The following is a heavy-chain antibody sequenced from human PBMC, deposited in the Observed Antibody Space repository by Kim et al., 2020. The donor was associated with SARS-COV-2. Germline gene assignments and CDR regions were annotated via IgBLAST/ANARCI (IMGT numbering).Heavy chain of an antibody. Sequence: SETLSLTCTVSGGSISSGGYYWSWIRQHPGKGLEWIGYIYYSGSTYYNPSLKSRVTISVDTSKNQFSLKLSSVTAADTAVYYCARDSRRISGGMDVWGQGNTLTVSS. CDR3: ARDSRRISGGMDV. CDR2: IYYSGST. J-gene: IGHJ6*02. D-gene: IGHD3-3*02. V-gene: IGHV4-31*03. CDR1: GGSISSGGYY.